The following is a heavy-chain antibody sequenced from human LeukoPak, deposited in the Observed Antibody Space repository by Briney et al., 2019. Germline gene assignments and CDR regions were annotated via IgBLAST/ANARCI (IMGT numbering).Heavy chain of an antibody. Sequence: GASVKVSCKASGYTFTSYGISWVRQAPGQGLEWMGWISAYNGNTNYAQKLQGRVTMTTDTSTSTAYMELRSLRSDDTAVYYCAAGYYNEDYYYGMDVWGQGTTVTVSS. V-gene: IGHV1-18*01. CDR1: GYTFTSYG. CDR2: ISAYNGNT. D-gene: IGHD3-9*01. CDR3: AAGYYNEDYYYGMDV. J-gene: IGHJ6*02.